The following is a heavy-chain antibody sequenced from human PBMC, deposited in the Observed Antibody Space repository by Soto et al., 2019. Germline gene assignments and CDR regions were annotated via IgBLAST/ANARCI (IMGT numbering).Heavy chain of an antibody. Sequence: PSETLSLTWTVSGVSISNYYWSWIRQPPGKGLEWIGYIYYSGSTNYNPSLKSRVTISVDTSKNQFSLKLSSVTAADTAVYYCARHPDTYYDFWSGYLDPWGQGTLVTVSS. CDR2: IYYSGST. D-gene: IGHD3-3*01. CDR1: GVSISNYY. CDR3: ARHPDTYYDFWSGYLDP. V-gene: IGHV4-59*08. J-gene: IGHJ5*02.